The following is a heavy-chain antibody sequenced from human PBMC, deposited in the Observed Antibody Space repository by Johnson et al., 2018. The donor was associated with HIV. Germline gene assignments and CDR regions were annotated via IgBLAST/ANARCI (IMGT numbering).Heavy chain of an antibody. V-gene: IGHV3-30*04. D-gene: IGHD5-18*01. Sequence: VQLVESGGGLVQPGGSLRLSCAASGFTFSSYSLHWVRQAPGKGLEWVAVTSYDGGNKYYADSVKGRFTISRDNAKNSLYLQMNSLRAEDTAVYYCAKGRSPRIQLRTWAFDIWGQGTMVIVSS. CDR3: AKGRSPRIQLRTWAFDI. CDR1: GFTFSSYS. CDR2: TSYDGGNK. J-gene: IGHJ3*02.